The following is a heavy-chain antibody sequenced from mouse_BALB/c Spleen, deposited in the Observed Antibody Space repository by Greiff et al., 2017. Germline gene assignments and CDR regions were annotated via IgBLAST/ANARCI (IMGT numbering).Heavy chain of an antibody. V-gene: IGHV14-3*02. Sequence: VQLQQSGAELVKPGASVKLSCTASGFNIKDTYMHWVKQRPEQGLEWIGRIDPANGNTKYDPKFQGKATITADTSSNTAYLQLSSLTSEDTAVYYCARRYYGYDGAMDYWGQGTSVTVSS. J-gene: IGHJ4*01. CDR1: GFNIKDTY. CDR2: IDPANGNT. D-gene: IGHD2-2*01. CDR3: ARRYYGYDGAMDY.